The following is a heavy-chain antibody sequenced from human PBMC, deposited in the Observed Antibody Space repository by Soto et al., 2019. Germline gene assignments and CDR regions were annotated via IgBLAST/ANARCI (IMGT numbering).Heavy chain of an antibody. J-gene: IGHJ6*02. CDR3: ARGGYYDSSGYPPPYGMDV. Sequence: GASVKVSCKASGGTFSSYAISWVRQAPGQGLEWMGGIIPIFGTANYAQKFQGRVTITADESTSTAYMELSSLRSEDTAVYYCARGGYYDSSGYPPPYGMDVWGQGTTVTVSS. V-gene: IGHV1-69*13. CDR2: IIPIFGTA. D-gene: IGHD3-22*01. CDR1: GGTFSSYA.